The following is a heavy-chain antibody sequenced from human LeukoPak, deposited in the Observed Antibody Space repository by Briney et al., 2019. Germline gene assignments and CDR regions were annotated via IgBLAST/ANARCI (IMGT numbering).Heavy chain of an antibody. V-gene: IGHV1-8*01. D-gene: IGHD2-2*01. CDR1: GYIFTSYD. CDR2: LNPNSGDT. Sequence: GASVKVSCKASGYIFTSYDINWVRQATGQGLEWMGRLNPNSGDTGYVQKFQGRVTMTRNTSINTAYMELSSLTSEDTAAYYCARVDQVLGSSYYGMDVWGQGTPVTVSS. CDR3: ARVDQVLGSSYYGMDV. J-gene: IGHJ6*02.